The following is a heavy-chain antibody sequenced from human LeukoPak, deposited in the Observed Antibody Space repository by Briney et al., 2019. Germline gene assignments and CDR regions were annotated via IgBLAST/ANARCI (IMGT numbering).Heavy chain of an antibody. Sequence: GASVKVSCKVSGYTLTELSIQWVRQAPGQGLEWMGWISGNNGHTNYAPKLQGRVTMTTDTSTSTAYMELRSLRSDDTAVYYCAREIWFTGDHYYMDVWGKGTTVTISS. V-gene: IGHV1-18*01. J-gene: IGHJ6*03. CDR3: AREIWFTGDHYYMDV. CDR2: ISGNNGHT. D-gene: IGHD3-10*01. CDR1: GYTLTELS.